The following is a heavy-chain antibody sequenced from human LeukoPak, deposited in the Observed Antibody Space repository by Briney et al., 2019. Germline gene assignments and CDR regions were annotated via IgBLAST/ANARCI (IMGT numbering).Heavy chain of an antibody. CDR1: GFTFSNAW. J-gene: IGHJ4*02. CDR2: IKSKTDGGTT. D-gene: IGHD2-15*01. CDR3: TTRVVAATVDY. V-gene: IGHV3-15*01. Sequence: GGSLRLSCAASGFTFSNAWMSWVRQAPGKGREWGGRIKSKTDGGTTDYAAPVKGRFTISRDDSKNTLYLQMNSLKTEDTAVYYCTTRVVAATVDYWGQGTLVTVSS.